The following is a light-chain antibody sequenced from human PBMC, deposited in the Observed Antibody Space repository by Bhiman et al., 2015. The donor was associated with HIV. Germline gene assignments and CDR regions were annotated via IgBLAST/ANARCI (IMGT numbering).Light chain of an antibody. Sequence: QSVLTQPPSVSGAPGQRVTISCTGISSNIGAGYDVHWYQQLPGTAPKLLIYGNTNRPSGVPDRFSGSKSGTSASLAITGLQAEDEADYYCQSYDGSLSGSYVFGTGTKVTVL. CDR3: QSYDGSLSGSYV. CDR2: GNT. CDR1: SSNIGAGYD. V-gene: IGLV1-40*01. J-gene: IGLJ1*01.